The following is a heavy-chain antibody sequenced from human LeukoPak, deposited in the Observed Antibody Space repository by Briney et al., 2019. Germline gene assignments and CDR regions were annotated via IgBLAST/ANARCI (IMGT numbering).Heavy chain of an antibody. CDR2: ISSSGTSI. CDR1: GFIFKSYY. CDR3: ARSTGGYDGLFDY. D-gene: IGHD5-12*01. J-gene: IGHJ4*02. V-gene: IGHV3-48*01. Sequence: GGSLRLSCAASGFIFKSYYMNWVRQAPGKGLEWVSLISSSGTSIYYTDSVKGRLTISRDNAQNSLYLQMNSLRAEDTAEYYCARSTGGYDGLFDYWGQGTLVTVSS.